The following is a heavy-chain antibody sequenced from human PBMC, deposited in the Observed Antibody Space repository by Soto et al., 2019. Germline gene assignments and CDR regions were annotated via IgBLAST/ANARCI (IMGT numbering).Heavy chain of an antibody. V-gene: IGHV3-21*01. Sequence: GGSLRLSCAASGFSFNSYTMNWLRQAPGKGLEWVSSISSSGSFTDYADSVRGRFTISRDNAKNSLYLQMTSLSAEDTAVYYCARGHHGLEIWGRGTTVTVSS. CDR2: ISSSGSFT. CDR1: GFSFNSYT. J-gene: IGHJ6*02. CDR3: ARGHHGLEI.